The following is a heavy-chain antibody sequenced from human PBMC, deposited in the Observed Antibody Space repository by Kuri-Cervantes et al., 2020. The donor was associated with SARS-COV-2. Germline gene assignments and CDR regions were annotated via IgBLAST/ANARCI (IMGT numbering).Heavy chain of an antibody. CDR1: GFTFSSYA. D-gene: IGHD6-6*01. V-gene: IGHV3-30*18. CDR2: ISYDGNNK. J-gene: IGHJ4*02. CDR3: AKEGISYSSSSFDY. Sequence: GESLKISCAASGFTFSSYAMSWVRQAPGKGLEWVAVISYDGNNKYYADSVKGRFTISRDNSKNTLYLQMNSLRAEDTAVYYCAKEGISYSSSSFDYWGQGTLVTVSS.